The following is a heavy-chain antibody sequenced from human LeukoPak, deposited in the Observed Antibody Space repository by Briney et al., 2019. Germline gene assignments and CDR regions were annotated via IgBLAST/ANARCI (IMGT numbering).Heavy chain of an antibody. CDR3: GAADVSGYYPY. CDR1: GFTFSNYA. D-gene: IGHD3-10*01. V-gene: IGHV3-64*01. CDR2: ITSDGVYT. J-gene: IGHJ4*02. Sequence: GGSLRLSCAASGFTFSNYAMHWVRQAPGKGLEYVSAITSDGVYTYYATSVKGRFTISRDNARNTLYLQMGSLRREDMAVYYCGAADVSGYYPYWGQGTLVTVSS.